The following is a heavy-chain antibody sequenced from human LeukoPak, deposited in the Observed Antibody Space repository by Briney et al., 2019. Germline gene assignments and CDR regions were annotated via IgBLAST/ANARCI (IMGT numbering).Heavy chain of an antibody. CDR2: IIPIFGTA. Sequence: SVKVSCKASGGTFSSYAISWVRQAPGQGLEWMGGIIPIFGTANYAQKFQGRVTITTDESTSTAYMELSSLRSEDTAVYYCARSVAVAAPGDYWGQGTLVTVSS. V-gene: IGHV1-69*05. CDR3: ARSVAVAAPGDY. CDR1: GGTFSSYA. J-gene: IGHJ4*02. D-gene: IGHD6-19*01.